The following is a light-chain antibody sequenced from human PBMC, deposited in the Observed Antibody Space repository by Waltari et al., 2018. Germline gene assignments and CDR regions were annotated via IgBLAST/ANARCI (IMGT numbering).Light chain of an antibody. CDR2: GAS. CDR3: QQYNNWPRGT. Sequence: EIVMMQSPATLSVSPGERATLSCRASQSVSSKLAWYQQKPVQAPRLLTYGASTRATGIPARFSGSGSGTEFTLTISSLQSEDFAVYYCQQYNNWPRGTFGQGTRLEI. CDR1: QSVSSK. J-gene: IGKJ5*01. V-gene: IGKV3-15*01.